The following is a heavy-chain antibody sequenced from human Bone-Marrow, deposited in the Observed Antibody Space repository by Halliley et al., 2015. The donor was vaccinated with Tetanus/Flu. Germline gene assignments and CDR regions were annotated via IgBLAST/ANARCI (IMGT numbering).Heavy chain of an antibody. J-gene: IGHJ1*01. V-gene: IGHV3-53*01. CDR3: ARDESITNFGEGLPASKKYFQH. D-gene: IGHD3-3*01. CDR2: GGA. Sequence: GGAYNPAPGKGRFTISRDNSKNTLYLQMNSLRDEDPAVYFCARDESITNFGEGLPASKKYFQHWGQGTLVTVSS.